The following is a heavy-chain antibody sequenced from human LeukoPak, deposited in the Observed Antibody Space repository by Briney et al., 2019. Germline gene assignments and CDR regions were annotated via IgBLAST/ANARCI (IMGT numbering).Heavy chain of an antibody. CDR1: GFSISTSNY. D-gene: IGHD1-26*01. CDR2: IYYSGNT. J-gene: IGHJ4*02. Sequence: SDTLSLTCAVSGFSISTSNYWAWIRQPPGQGLEWIGYIYYSGNTNYNPSLKSRVTISVDTSKNQFSLRLSSVTAADTAVYYCARERLDSGSYYIDYWGQGTLVTVSS. CDR3: ARERLDSGSYYIDY. V-gene: IGHV4-59*13.